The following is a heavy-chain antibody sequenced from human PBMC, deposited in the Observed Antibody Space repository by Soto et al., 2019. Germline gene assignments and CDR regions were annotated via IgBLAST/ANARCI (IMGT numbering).Heavy chain of an antibody. CDR2: IYHSGST. J-gene: IGHJ4*02. D-gene: IGHD1-26*01. CDR1: GGSISSSNW. CDR3: ARVGVETVIVDGSRANFDY. Sequence: QVQLQESGPGLVKPSGTLSLTCAVSGGSISSSNWWSWVRQPPGKGLEWIGEIYHSGSTNYNPSLKSRVTISVDKSKNQFSLKLSSVTAADTAVYYCARVGVETVIVDGSRANFDYWGQGTLVTVSS. V-gene: IGHV4-4*02.